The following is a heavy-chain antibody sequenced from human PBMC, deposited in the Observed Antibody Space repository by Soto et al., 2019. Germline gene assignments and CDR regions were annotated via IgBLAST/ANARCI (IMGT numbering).Heavy chain of an antibody. CDR2: ISDSGTAK. Sequence: LESGGSLVHPGGSLRLSCVASGFTFNNFAMSWVRQAPGKGLEWVSAISDSGTAKSYTDSVKRRFTISRVNSKNTLYRQINSLRVDDTAVYYCAKDRPYDILPGYYNPVDHWGQGSLVTVSS. V-gene: IGHV3-23*01. D-gene: IGHD3-9*01. CDR1: GFTFNNFA. J-gene: IGHJ4*02. CDR3: AKDRPYDILPGYYNPVDH.